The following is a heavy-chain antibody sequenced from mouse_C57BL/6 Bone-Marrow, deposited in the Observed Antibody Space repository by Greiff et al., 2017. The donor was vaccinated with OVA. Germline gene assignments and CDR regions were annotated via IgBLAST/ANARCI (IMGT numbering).Heavy chain of an antibody. CDR1: GFNIKDDY. CDR2: IVPENGDT. J-gene: IGHJ2*01. CDR3: TVCYYGSALDY. V-gene: IGHV14-4*01. Sequence: EVKVVESGAELVRPGASVKLSCTASGFNIKDDYMHWVKQRPEQGLEWIGWIVPENGDTEYASKFQGKATITADTSSNTAYLQLSSLTSEDTAVYYCTVCYYGSALDYWGQGTTLTVSS. D-gene: IGHD1-1*01.